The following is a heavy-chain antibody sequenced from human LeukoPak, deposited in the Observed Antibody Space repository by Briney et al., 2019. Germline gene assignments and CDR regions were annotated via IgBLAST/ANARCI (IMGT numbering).Heavy chain of an antibody. J-gene: IGHJ6*02. D-gene: IGHD3-9*01. Sequence: GGSLRLSCAASGFTFSSYAMSWVRQAPGKGLEWVSAISGSGGSTYYADSVKGRFTISRDNSKNTLYLQMNSLRAEDTAVYYCAKYPYYDILTGPKMDVWGQGTTVTASS. V-gene: IGHV3-23*01. CDR1: GFTFSSYA. CDR2: ISGSGGST. CDR3: AKYPYYDILTGPKMDV.